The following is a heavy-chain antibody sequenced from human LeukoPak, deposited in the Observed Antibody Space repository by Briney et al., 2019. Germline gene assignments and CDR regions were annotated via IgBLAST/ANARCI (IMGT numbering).Heavy chain of an antibody. V-gene: IGHV3-30*04. Sequence: PGGSLRLSCAASVFTFSSYAMHWVRQAPGKGLEGGAVISYDGSNKYYADSVKGRFTISRDNSKNTLYLQMNSLRAEGTAVYYCARGAYYDSSGYYPGLGYFDYWGQGTLVTVSS. CDR1: VFTFSSYA. D-gene: IGHD3-22*01. CDR3: ARGAYYDSSGYYPGLGYFDY. J-gene: IGHJ4*02. CDR2: ISYDGSNK.